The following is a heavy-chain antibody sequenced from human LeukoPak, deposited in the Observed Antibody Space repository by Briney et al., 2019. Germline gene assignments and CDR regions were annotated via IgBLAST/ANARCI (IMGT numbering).Heavy chain of an antibody. CDR1: GFTFSSYS. Sequence: GGSLRLSCAASGFTFSSYSMNWVRQAPGKGPEWVSSISSSSSYIYYADSVKGRFTISRDNAKNSLYLQMNSLRAEDTAVYYCARDLIVGARGFDYWGQGTLVTVSS. CDR2: ISSSSSYI. CDR3: ARDLIVGARGFDY. V-gene: IGHV3-21*01. D-gene: IGHD1-26*01. J-gene: IGHJ4*02.